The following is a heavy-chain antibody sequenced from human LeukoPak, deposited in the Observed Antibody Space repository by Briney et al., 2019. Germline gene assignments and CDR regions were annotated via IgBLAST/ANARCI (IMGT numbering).Heavy chain of an antibody. CDR2: ISSSSSYI. CDR3: ARVGDGSGSYYPYYYYYGMDV. CDR1: GFTFSSYS. J-gene: IGHJ6*04. D-gene: IGHD3-10*01. Sequence: KSGGSLRLSCAASGFTFSSYSMNWVRQAPGKGLEWVSSISSSSSYIYYADSVKGRFTISRDNAENSLYLQVNSLRAEDTAVYYFARVGDGSGSYYPYYYYYGMDVWGKGTTVTVSS. V-gene: IGHV3-21*01.